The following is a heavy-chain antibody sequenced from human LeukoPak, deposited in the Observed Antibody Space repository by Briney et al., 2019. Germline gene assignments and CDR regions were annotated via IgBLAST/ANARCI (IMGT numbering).Heavy chain of an antibody. CDR1: GGSFSGYY. D-gene: IGHD3-22*01. Sequence: SETLSLTCAVYGGSFSGYYWSWIRQPPGKGLEWIGEINHSGSTNYNPSLKSRVTISVDTSKNQFSLKLSSVTAADTAVYYCARDGIVGAFDIWGQGTMVTVSS. CDR3: ARDGIVGAFDI. V-gene: IGHV4-34*01. J-gene: IGHJ3*02. CDR2: INHSGST.